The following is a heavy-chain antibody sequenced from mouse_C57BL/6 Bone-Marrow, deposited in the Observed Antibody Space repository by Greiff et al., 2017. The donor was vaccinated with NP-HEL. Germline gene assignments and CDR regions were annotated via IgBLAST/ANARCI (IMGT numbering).Heavy chain of an antibody. V-gene: IGHV5-17*01. J-gene: IGHJ4*01. CDR2: ISSGSSTI. CDR1: GFTFSDYG. D-gene: IGHD1-1*01. CDR3: ARDYGSSSYYYAMDY. Sequence: EVKLMESGGGLVKPGGSLKLSCAASGFTFSDYGMHWVRQAPEKGLEWVAYISSGSSTIYYADTVKGRFTISRDNAKNTLFLQMTSLRSEDTAMYYCARDYGSSSYYYAMDYWGQGTSVTVSS.